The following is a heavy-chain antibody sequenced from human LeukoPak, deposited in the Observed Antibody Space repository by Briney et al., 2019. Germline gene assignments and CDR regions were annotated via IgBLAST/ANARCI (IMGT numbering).Heavy chain of an antibody. V-gene: IGHV1-18*01. D-gene: IGHD6-13*01. CDR1: GYTFTSYG. CDR3: AKDGLLLAAGYYYYGMGV. CDR2: ISAYNGNT. Sequence: ASVKVSCKASGYTFTSYGISWVRQAPGQGLEWMGWISAYNGNTNYAQKLQGRVTMTTDTSTSTAYMELRSLRSDDTAVYYCAKDGLLLAAGYYYYGMGVWGQGTTVTVPS. J-gene: IGHJ6*02.